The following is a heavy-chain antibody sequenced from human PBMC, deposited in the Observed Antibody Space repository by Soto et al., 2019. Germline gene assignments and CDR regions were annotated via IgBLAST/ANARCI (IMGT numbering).Heavy chain of an antibody. CDR2: INHSGST. Sequence: SETLSLTCAVYGGSFSGYYWSWIRQPPGKGLEWIGEINHSGSTNYNPSLKSRVTISVDTSKNQFSLKLSSVTAADTAVYYCARTVSAPWFGASRGGFDYWGQGTLVTVSS. J-gene: IGHJ4*02. CDR1: GGSFSGYY. CDR3: ARTVSAPWFGASRGGFDY. D-gene: IGHD3-10*01. V-gene: IGHV4-34*01.